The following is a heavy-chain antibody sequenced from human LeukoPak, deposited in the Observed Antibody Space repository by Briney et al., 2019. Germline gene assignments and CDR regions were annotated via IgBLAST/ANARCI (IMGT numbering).Heavy chain of an antibody. V-gene: IGHV3-11*06. CDR2: ITSSSSYT. CDR3: ARAAVAGTVHDY. Sequence: GGSLRLSCAASGFTFSAYYMSWIRQAPGKGLEWLSYITSSSSYTNYADSVKGRFTISRDNSKPSLYLQLNSLRAEDAAVYYCARAAVAGTVHDYWGQGTLVTVSS. J-gene: IGHJ4*02. D-gene: IGHD1-1*01. CDR1: GFTFSAYY.